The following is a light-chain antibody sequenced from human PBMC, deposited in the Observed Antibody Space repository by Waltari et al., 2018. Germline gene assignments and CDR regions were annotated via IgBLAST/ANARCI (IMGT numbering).Light chain of an antibody. Sequence: DIKMNQSPSSVSASVGDRVTITCRARQDIISWLAWYQQKPGKAPELLIYSSSTLHFGVPSRFSGSRSGTEFSLTITGLQPDDSATYFCQQANSSPYTYGQGTKLDI. V-gene: IGKV1D-12*01. CDR3: QQANSSPYT. CDR2: SSS. J-gene: IGKJ2*01. CDR1: QDIISW.